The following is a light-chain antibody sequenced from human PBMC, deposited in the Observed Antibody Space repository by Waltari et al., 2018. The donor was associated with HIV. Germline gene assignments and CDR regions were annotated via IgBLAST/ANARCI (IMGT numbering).Light chain of an antibody. CDR3: ATRDDSLNAWV. CDR1: SPNIGSNY. J-gene: IGLJ3*02. V-gene: IGLV1-47*01. Sequence: QSVLTQPPSASGTPGPRVTISCSGSSPNIGSNYVYWYQQLPGTAPKLLIYRNNQRPSGVPDRFSGSKSGTSASLAISGLRSEDEADYYCATRDDSLNAWVFGGGTKVTVL. CDR2: RNN.